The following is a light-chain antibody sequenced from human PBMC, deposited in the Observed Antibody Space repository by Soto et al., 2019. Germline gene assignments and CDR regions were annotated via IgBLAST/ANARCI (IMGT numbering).Light chain of an antibody. CDR2: DTS. CDR1: QSISGY. J-gene: IGKJ4*01. V-gene: IGKV3-11*01. Sequence: EVVLTQSPATLSLSPGERPTLSCRASQSISGYLAWYQQKPGQAPRLLIYDTSNRATGIPARFSGSGSGTDFTLTISSLEPEDFAVYYCQQRVHWPPLTFGGGTKVEIK. CDR3: QQRVHWPPLT.